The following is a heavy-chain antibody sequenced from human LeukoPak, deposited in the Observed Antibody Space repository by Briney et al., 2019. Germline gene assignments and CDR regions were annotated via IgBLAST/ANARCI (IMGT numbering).Heavy chain of an antibody. J-gene: IGHJ4*02. D-gene: IGHD3-22*01. Sequence: GGSLRLSCAASGFTFNSYAMSWVRQAPGKGLEWVSAISNSGGTTYYADSVRGRFTISRDNSKNTLFLQMNSLRAEDTAVYYCAKSRTMVVVVITLFDYWGQGTLVIVSS. CDR3: AKSRTMVVVVITLFDY. CDR2: ISNSGGTT. V-gene: IGHV3-23*01. CDR1: GFTFNSYA.